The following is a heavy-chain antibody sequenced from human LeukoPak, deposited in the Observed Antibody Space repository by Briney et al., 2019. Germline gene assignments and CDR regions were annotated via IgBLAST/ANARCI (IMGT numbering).Heavy chain of an antibody. Sequence: SQTLSLTCAISGDSVSSNSAAWNWIRQSPSRGLESLVRTYYRSKWYNDYAVSVKSRITINPDTSKNQFSLQLNSVTPEDTAVYYCARNPRITMVRGAALYYFDYWGQGTLVTVSS. J-gene: IGHJ4*02. CDR2: TYYRSKWYN. CDR3: ARNPRITMVRGAALYYFDY. CDR1: GDSVSSNSAA. V-gene: IGHV6-1*01. D-gene: IGHD3-10*01.